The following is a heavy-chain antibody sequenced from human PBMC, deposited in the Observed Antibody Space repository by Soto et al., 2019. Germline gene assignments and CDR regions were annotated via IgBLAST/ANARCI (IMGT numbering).Heavy chain of an antibody. J-gene: IGHJ4*02. CDR2: IRSKAYGGTT. CDR1: GFTFGDYA. Sequence: PGGSLRLSCTASGFTFGDYAMSWFRQAPGKGLEWVGFIRSKAYGGTTEYAASVKGRFTISRDDSKSIAYLQMNSLKTEDTAVYYCTRAGFVGYGSEESFDYWGQGTLVTVSS. V-gene: IGHV3-49*03. D-gene: IGHD3-10*01. CDR3: TRAGFVGYGSEESFDY.